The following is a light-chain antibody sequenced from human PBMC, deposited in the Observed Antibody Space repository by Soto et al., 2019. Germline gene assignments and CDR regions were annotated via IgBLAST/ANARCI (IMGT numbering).Light chain of an antibody. CDR3: SSFTSSVTYV. CDR2: DVS. J-gene: IGLJ1*01. V-gene: IGLV2-14*01. CDR1: SGDVGGHNS. Sequence: QSALTQPASVSGSPGQSIRSSCTCTSGDVGGHNSVSWYRQDPGKAPKLMIYDVSNRPSGVSDRFSGSKSGNTASLTISGLQIEDEADYYCSSFTSSVTYVFGTGTKVTVL.